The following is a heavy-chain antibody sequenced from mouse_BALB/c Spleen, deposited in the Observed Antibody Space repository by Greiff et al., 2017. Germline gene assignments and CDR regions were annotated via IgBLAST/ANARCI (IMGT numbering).Heavy chain of an antibody. CDR2: IDPENGDT. Sequence: EVKLQQSGAELVRSGASVKLSCTASGFNIKDYYMHWVKQRPEQGLEWIGWIDPENGDTEYAPKFQGKATMTADTSSNTAYLQLSSLTSEDTAVYYCNTVVFDYWGQGTTLTVSS. V-gene: IGHV14-4*02. D-gene: IGHD1-1*01. CDR3: NTVVFDY. J-gene: IGHJ2*01. CDR1: GFNIKDYY.